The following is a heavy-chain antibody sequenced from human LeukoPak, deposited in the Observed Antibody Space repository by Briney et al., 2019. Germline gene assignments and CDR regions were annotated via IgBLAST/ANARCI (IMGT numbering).Heavy chain of an antibody. Sequence: SETLSLTCTVSGGSISSYYWSWIRQPAGKGLEWIGRIYTSGSTNYNPSLKSRVTMSVDTSKNQFSLKLSSVTAADTVVYYCASDYYDSSGYREYFQHWGQGTLVTVSS. V-gene: IGHV4-4*07. J-gene: IGHJ1*01. CDR2: IYTSGST. D-gene: IGHD3-22*01. CDR1: GGSISSYY. CDR3: ASDYYDSSGYREYFQH.